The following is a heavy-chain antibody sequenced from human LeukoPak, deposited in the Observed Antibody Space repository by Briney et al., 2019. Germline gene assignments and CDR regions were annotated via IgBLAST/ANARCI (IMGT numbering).Heavy chain of an antibody. CDR2: ISSSSSYI. CDR1: GFTFSSYS. V-gene: IGHV3-21*01. J-gene: IGHJ3*02. CDR3: ARVPYYDYVWGSYRTRLGAFDI. D-gene: IGHD3-16*01. Sequence: GSLRLSCAASGFTFSSYSMNWVRQAPGKGLEWVSSISSSSSYIYYADSVKGRFTISRVNAENSLYLQMNSLRAEDTAVYYCARVPYYDYVWGSYRTRLGAFDIWGQGTMVTVSS.